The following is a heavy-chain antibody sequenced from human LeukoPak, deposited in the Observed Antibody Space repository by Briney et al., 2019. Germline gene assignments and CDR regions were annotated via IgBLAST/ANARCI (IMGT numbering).Heavy chain of an antibody. CDR3: ARQTKTTVYYYMDV. V-gene: IGHV4-39*01. J-gene: IGHJ6*03. Sequence: PSETLSLTCTVSGGSITSSSYYWGWIRQPPGKGLEWIGSMYYSGSTYYNPSLQSRVTISVDTSKDQFSLNLSSVTAADTAVYYCARQTKTTVYYYMDVWGTGTTVTVSS. D-gene: IGHD4-17*01. CDR1: GGSITSSSYY. CDR2: MYYSGST.